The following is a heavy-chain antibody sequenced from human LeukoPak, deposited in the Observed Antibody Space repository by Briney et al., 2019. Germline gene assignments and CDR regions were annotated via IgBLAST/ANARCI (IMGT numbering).Heavy chain of an antibody. CDR2: IWYDGSNK. J-gene: IGHJ6*02. V-gene: IGHV3-33*01. Sequence: GGSLRLSCAASGFTFSSYGMHWVRQAPGKGLEWVAVIWYDGSNKYYADSVKGRFTISRDNSKNTLYLQMNSLRAEDTAVYYCARDLFIDDHGDYPYYYYYGMDVWGQGTTVTVSS. CDR1: GFTFSSYG. D-gene: IGHD4-17*01. CDR3: ARDLFIDDHGDYPYYYYYGMDV.